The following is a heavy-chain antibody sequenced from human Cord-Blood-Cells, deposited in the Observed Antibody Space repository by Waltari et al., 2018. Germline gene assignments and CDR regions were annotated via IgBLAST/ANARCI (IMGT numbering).Heavy chain of an antibody. CDR2: INPNSGGT. CDR3: ARVRNRYSSSWYDY. V-gene: IGHV1-2*02. J-gene: IGHJ4*02. D-gene: IGHD6-13*01. Sequence: QVQLVQSGAEVKKPGASVKVSCKASGYTFTGYYMPWVRPAPGQGLEWMGWINPNSGGTNHAQKFQGRVTMTRDTSISTAYMELSRLRSDDTAVYYCARVRNRYSSSWYDYWGQGTLVTVSS. CDR1: GYTFTGYY.